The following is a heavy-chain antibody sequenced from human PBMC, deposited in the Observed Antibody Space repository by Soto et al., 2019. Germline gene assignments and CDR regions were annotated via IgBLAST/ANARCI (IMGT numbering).Heavy chain of an antibody. D-gene: IGHD3-3*01. CDR1: GYTFTGYY. CDR2: INPNSGGT. Sequence: ASVKVSCKASGYTFTGYYMHWVRQAPGQGLEWMGWINPNSGGTNYAQKLQGWVTMTRDTSISTAYMELSRLRSDDTAVYYCARGHPTLYYDFWRSGMDVWGQGTTVTVSS. V-gene: IGHV1-2*04. CDR3: ARGHPTLYYDFWRSGMDV. J-gene: IGHJ6*02.